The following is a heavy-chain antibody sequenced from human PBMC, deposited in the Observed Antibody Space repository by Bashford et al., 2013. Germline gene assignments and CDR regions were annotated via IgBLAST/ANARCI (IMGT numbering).Heavy chain of an antibody. CDR3: ATFGMGVRELWGEGWTWDY. J-gene: IGHJ4*02. V-gene: IGHV4-59*06. CDR1: GGSISSYY. CDR2: IYYSGST. D-gene: IGHD3-16*01. Sequence: SETLSLTCTVSGGSISSYYWNWIRQHPGKGLEWIGYIYYSGSTYYNPSLKSRVTISVDTSKNQFSLKLSSVTAADTAVYYCATFGMGVRELWGEGWTWDYWGQGTLVTVSS.